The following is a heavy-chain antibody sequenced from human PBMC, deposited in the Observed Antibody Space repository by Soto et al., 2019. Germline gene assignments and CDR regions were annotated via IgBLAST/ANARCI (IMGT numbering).Heavy chain of an antibody. V-gene: IGHV4-31*03. CDR2: IYYSGST. CDR3: ARAPFFSGHHGY. J-gene: IGHJ4*02. Sequence: SETLSLTCTVAGGCFSSGGYYWSWIRQLPGKGLEWIGYIYYSGSTYYNPSLKSRLTISLDTAKNQFSLKLSDVTSAGTAVYYCARAPFFSGHHGYWGQGTLVTVSS. D-gene: IGHD2-8*02. CDR1: GGCFSSGGYY.